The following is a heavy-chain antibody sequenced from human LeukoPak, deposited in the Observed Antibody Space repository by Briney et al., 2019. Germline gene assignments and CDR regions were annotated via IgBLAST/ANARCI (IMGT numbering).Heavy chain of an antibody. V-gene: IGHV4-34*01. CDR3: AKGYYYDSSGYYPVTPFDY. CDR2: INHSGST. CDR1: GGSFSGYY. Sequence: SETLSLTCAVYGGSFSGYYWSWIRQPPGKGLEWVGEINHSGSTNYNPSLKSRVTISVDTSKNQFSLKLSSVTAADTAVYYCAKGYYYDSSGYYPVTPFDYWGQGTLVTVSS. J-gene: IGHJ4*02. D-gene: IGHD3-22*01.